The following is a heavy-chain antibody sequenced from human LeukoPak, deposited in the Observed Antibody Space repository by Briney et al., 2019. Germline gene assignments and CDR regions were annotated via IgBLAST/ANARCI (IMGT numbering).Heavy chain of an antibody. J-gene: IGHJ4*02. Sequence: PGRSLRLSCAASGFTFSSYAMHWVRQAPGKGLEWVAVISYDGSDKYCADSVKGRFTISRDNSKNTLYLQMNSLRAEDTAVYYCARDRVVHFDYWGQGTLVTVSS. D-gene: IGHD2-15*01. CDR2: ISYDGSDK. CDR3: ARDRVVHFDY. V-gene: IGHV3-30-3*01. CDR1: GFTFSSYA.